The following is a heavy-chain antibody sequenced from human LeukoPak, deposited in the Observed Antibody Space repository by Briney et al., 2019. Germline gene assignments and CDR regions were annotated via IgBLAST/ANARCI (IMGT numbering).Heavy chain of an antibody. V-gene: IGHV1-2*02. CDR1: AYTFTGYY. D-gene: IGHD6-19*01. Sequence: ASVKVSCKASAYTFTGYYMHWVRQAPGQGLEWMGWINPDSGGTNYTQRFQGRVTMTRDTSISTAYMEVSRLRSDDTAVYYCAREGSGWYGNFDYWGQGTLVTVSS. J-gene: IGHJ4*02. CDR2: INPDSGGT. CDR3: AREGSGWYGNFDY.